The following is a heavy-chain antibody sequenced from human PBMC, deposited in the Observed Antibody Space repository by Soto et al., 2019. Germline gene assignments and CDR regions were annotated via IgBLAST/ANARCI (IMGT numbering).Heavy chain of an antibody. CDR3: AKDMARITIFGVAISRGMDV. CDR2: ISWDRGST. D-gene: IGHD3-3*01. CDR1: GFMFNDYT. Sequence: LRLSCAASGFMFNDYTMHWVRQAPGKGLEWVSLISWDRGSTYYADSVKGRFTISRDDSKNSLYLQMNSLRTEDTALYYCAKDMARITIFGVAISRGMDVWGQGTTVTVSS. J-gene: IGHJ6*02. V-gene: IGHV3-43*01.